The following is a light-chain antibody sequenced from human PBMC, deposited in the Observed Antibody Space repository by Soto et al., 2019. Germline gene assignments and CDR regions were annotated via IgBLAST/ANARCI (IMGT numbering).Light chain of an antibody. Sequence: DVQMTQSPSSLSPSVGDRVIITCRASQSISNHLNWYQQKPGKAPKXLIFAASSLQSGVPSRFSGSRSGPDFTLTISSLQPEDVATYDCQQSYSSPPTFGQGTKVDIK. CDR3: QQSYSSPPT. CDR2: AAS. V-gene: IGKV1-39*01. CDR1: QSISNH. J-gene: IGKJ1*01.